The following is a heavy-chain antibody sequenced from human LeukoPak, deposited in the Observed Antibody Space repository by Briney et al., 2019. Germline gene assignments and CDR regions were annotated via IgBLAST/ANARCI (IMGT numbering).Heavy chain of an antibody. V-gene: IGHV3-23*01. CDR2: MSAGGATT. D-gene: IGHD6-13*01. CDR3: AKGIAAAGLSKNAFDF. J-gene: IGHJ3*01. CDR1: GFTISSYA. Sequence: GGTLRLSCAASGFTISSYAMTWVRQAPGKGLEWVSAMSAGGATTYYADSVKGRFTISRDTSDNTLYLQMNSLRAEDTAVYFCAKGIAAAGLSKNAFDFWGQGTMVTVSS.